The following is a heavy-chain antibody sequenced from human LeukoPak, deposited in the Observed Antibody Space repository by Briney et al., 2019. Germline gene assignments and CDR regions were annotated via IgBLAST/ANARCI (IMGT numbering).Heavy chain of an antibody. CDR1: GFTFSSYS. CDR2: ISSSSSYI. J-gene: IGHJ6*03. Sequence: GGSLRLSCAASGFTFSSYSMNWVRQAPGKGLEWVSSISSSSSYIYYADSVKGRFTISRDNAKNSLYLQMNSLRAEDTAVYYCAKGGGYEAQYYYYYLDVWGKGTTVTISS. CDR3: AKGGGYEAQYYYYYLDV. D-gene: IGHD5-12*01. V-gene: IGHV3-21*01.